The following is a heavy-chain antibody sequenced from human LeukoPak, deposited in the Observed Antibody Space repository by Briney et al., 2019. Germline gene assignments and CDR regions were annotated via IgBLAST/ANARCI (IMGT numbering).Heavy chain of an antibody. D-gene: IGHD1-26*01. CDR2: ISSNGGST. J-gene: IGHJ4*02. CDR1: GFTFSSYA. CDR3: ARVHEVGATVFDY. Sequence: GGSLRLSCAASGFTFSSYAMHWVRQAPGKGLEYVSAISSNGGSTYYANSVKGRFTISRDNSKNTLYLQMNSLRAEDTAVYYCARVHEVGATVFDYWGQGTLVTVSS. V-gene: IGHV3-64*01.